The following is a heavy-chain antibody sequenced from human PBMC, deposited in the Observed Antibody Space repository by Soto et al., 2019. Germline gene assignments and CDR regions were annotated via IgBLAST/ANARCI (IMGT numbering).Heavy chain of an antibody. CDR3: ARSPGYYFDY. V-gene: IGHV4-34*01. CDR2: INHSGST. Sequence: ASETLSLTCAVYGGSFSGYYWSWIRQPPGKGLEWIGEINHSGSTNYNPSLKSRVTISVDTSKNQFSLNLSSVTAADTAVYYCARSPGYYFDYWGQGTLVTVSS. J-gene: IGHJ4*02. CDR1: GGSFSGYY. D-gene: IGHD3-10*01.